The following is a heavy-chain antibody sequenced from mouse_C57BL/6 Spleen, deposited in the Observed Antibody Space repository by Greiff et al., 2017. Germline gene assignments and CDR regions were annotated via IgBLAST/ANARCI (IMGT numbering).Heavy chain of an antibody. Sequence: EVQLQQSGPELVKPGASVKISCKASGYTFTDYYMNWVKQSHGKSLEWIGDINPNNGGTSYNQKFKGKATLTVDKSSSTAYMELRSLTSEDSAVYYCARPGTIYAMDYWGQGTSVTVSA. CDR3: ARPGTIYAMDY. J-gene: IGHJ4*01. D-gene: IGHD4-1*01. CDR1: GYTFTDYY. V-gene: IGHV1-26*01. CDR2: INPNNGGT.